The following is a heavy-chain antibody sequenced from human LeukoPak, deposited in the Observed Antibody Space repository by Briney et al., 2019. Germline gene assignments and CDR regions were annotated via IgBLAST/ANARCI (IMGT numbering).Heavy chain of an antibody. CDR1: GYTFTSYG. CDR2: SSAYNGNT. V-gene: IGHV1-18*01. CDR3: VRIPGYCSSTSCAGVCVLDY. D-gene: IGHD2-2*01. Sequence: GASVKVSCKASGYTFTSYGISWVSQAPGQGLEWMGWSSAYNGNTNYAQKLQGRVTMTTDTSTSTGYIELRSLRSDDTAVYYCVRIPGYCSSTSCAGVCVLDYWGQETLVTVSS. J-gene: IGHJ4*02.